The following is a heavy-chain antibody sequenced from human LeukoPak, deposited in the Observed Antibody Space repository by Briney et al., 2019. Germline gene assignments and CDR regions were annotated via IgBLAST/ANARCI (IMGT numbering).Heavy chain of an antibody. CDR2: MNPNSGNT. CDR1: GYTFTSYD. J-gene: IGHJ6*03. D-gene: IGHD5-18*01. Sequence: ASVKVSCKASGYTFTSYDINWVRQATGQGLEWMGWMNPNSGNTGYAQKFQGRVTMTRNTSISTAYMELSSLRSEDTAVYYCARGPIQLWAGYYYYYYMDVWGKGTTVTISS. CDR3: ARGPIQLWAGYYYYYYMDV. V-gene: IGHV1-8*01.